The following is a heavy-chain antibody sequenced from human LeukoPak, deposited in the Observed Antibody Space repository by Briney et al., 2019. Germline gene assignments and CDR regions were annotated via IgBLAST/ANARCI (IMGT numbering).Heavy chain of an antibody. D-gene: IGHD7-27*01. CDR2: IHYSGST. Sequence: SETLSLTCSVSGDSIDSYYWSWIRQPPGKGLEWIGYIHYSGSTSYHPSVRSRVTTSVDTSKNRFSLKLSSVTAADMAVYYCARQANWGRWYFDLWGRGTPVTVSS. CDR3: ARQANWGRWYFDL. J-gene: IGHJ2*01. V-gene: IGHV4-59*08. CDR1: GDSIDSYY.